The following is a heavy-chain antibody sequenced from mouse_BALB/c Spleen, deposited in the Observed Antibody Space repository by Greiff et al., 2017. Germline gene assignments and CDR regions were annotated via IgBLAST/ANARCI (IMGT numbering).Heavy chain of an antibody. CDR2: IRSKSNNYAT. CDR1: GFTFNTYA. V-gene: IGHV10-1*02. Sequence: VQLKESGGGLVQPKGSLKLSCAASGFTFNTYAMNWVRQAPGKGLEWVARIRSKSNNYATYYADSVKDRFTISRDDSQSMLYLQMNNLKTEDTAMYYCVREFNWDRGYFDYWGQGTTLTVSS. D-gene: IGHD4-1*02. J-gene: IGHJ2*01. CDR3: VREFNWDRGYFDY.